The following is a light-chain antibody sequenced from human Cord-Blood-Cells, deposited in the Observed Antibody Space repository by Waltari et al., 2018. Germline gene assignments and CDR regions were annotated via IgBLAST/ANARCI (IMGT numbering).Light chain of an antibody. V-gene: IGKV1-39*01. J-gene: IGKJ4*01. Sequence: DFQMPPSLSCLSASVGDRVTITCRAIQSISSYLNRYQQKIGKGPKLLIYAAASVQSGVPSRISGSGSGTDFTHTIRRLQPEDFATYFCQQSYSTPLTFGGGTKVEIK. CDR3: QQSYSTPLT. CDR2: AAA. CDR1: QSISSY.